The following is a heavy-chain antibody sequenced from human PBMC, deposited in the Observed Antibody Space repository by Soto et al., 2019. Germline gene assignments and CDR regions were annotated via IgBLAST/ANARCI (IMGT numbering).Heavy chain of an antibody. V-gene: IGHV3-53*01. CDR3: ARGGGRFDN. D-gene: IGHD3-16*01. CDR1: GFTVSTNY. CDR2: IYRDGNT. Sequence: EVQLVESGGGLIQPGGSLRLSCAVSGFTVSTNYMTWVRQAPGKGLDWVSLIYRDGNTYYADSVKGRFTISRDNSKNTLYLEMNSLRVDDTAVYYCARGGGRFDNWGQGTLVTVSS. J-gene: IGHJ4*02.